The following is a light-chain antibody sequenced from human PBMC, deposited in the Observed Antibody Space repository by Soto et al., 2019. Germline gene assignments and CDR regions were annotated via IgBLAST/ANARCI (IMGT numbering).Light chain of an antibody. CDR1: QSVSSSY. J-gene: IGKJ5*01. Sequence: IVSTQSPGTLSLSPGERATLSGRASQSVSSSYLAWYQQKPGQAPRLLIYGASSRATGIPDRFSGSGSGTDFTLTISRLEPEDFAVYYCQQYGSSPPITFGQGTRLEIK. CDR2: GAS. V-gene: IGKV3-20*01. CDR3: QQYGSSPPIT.